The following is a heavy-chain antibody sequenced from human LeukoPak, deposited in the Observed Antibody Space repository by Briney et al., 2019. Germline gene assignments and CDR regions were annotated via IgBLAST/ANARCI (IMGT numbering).Heavy chain of an antibody. J-gene: IGHJ4*02. CDR2: LCGSGGST. Sequence: GGSLRLSCAVSGITLNNYDMTWLRQAPGKGLEGVAGLCGSGGSTNYADPVKGRFTISRDNAKNTLYLQMNSLRAEDTAVYFCAKRGVVIRVILVGFHKEAYYFDSRGQGVLVTVSS. V-gene: IGHV3-23*01. D-gene: IGHD3-22*01. CDR1: GITLNNYD. CDR3: AKRGVVIRVILVGFHKEAYYFDS.